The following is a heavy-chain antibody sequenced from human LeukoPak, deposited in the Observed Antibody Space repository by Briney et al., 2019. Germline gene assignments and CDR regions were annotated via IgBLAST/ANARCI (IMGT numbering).Heavy chain of an antibody. CDR2: MNPNSGNI. V-gene: IGHV1-8*03. CDR1: GYTFTSYD. Sequence: GASVKVSCKASGYTFTSYDINWVRRATGQGLEWMGWMNPNSGNIGCAQKFQGRFTSTRNTSINTAYGELSSLRSEDTAVYYCATGSGSYGGYYFDYWGQVTLVTVSS. CDR3: ATGSGSYGGYYFDY. J-gene: IGHJ4*02. D-gene: IGHD1-26*01.